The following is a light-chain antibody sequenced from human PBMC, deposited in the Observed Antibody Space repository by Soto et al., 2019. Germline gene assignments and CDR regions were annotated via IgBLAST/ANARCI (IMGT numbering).Light chain of an antibody. CDR2: EVS. Sequence: QSALNQPASVSGSPGQSITISCTGTSSDIGTYNSVSWYQHHPGKAPKLIIHEVSNRPSGVSNRFSGSKSGNTASLTISGLQTEDEADYYCSSYLSTSALGFGGGTKVTVL. V-gene: IGLV2-14*01. CDR1: SSDIGTYNS. J-gene: IGLJ3*02. CDR3: SSYLSTSALG.